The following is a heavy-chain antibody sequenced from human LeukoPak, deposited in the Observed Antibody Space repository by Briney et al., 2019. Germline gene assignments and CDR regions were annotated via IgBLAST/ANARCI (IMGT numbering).Heavy chain of an antibody. V-gene: IGHV3-23*01. D-gene: IGHD3-3*01. Sequence: EAGGSLRLSCAASGFTFNNYAMSWVRQAPGKGLEWVSAISGSGGSTYYADSVKGRFTISRDISKNTLYLQMNSLRAEDTAVYYCARGSYDFLATSGGNWFDPWGQGTLVTVSS. CDR1: GFTFNNYA. CDR3: ARGSYDFLATSGGNWFDP. CDR2: ISGSGGST. J-gene: IGHJ5*02.